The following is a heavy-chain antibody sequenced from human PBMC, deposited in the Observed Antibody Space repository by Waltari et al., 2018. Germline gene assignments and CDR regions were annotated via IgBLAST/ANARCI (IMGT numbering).Heavy chain of an antibody. Sequence: QVQLVQSGAEVKKPGASVRVSCKASGYTFTGYYMHWVRQAPGKGLEWVARVRSRHTNHTISYGESVWGRFVVSRDDATEMAYLQMNSLRAEDTAVYYCATDPGLRNGMDVWGQGTTVTVSS. J-gene: IGHJ6*02. CDR2: SRHTNHTI. D-gene: IGHD4-17*01. V-gene: IGHV1-2*06. CDR1: GYTFTGYY. CDR3: ATDPGLRNGMDV.